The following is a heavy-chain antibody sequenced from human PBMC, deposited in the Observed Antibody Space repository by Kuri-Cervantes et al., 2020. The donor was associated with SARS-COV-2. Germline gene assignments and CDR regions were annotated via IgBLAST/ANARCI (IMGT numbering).Heavy chain of an antibody. CDR3: AKDKQGNHDY. D-gene: IGHD4-23*01. J-gene: IGHJ4*02. V-gene: IGHV3-74*01. Sequence: GESLKISCAASGFTLSSYSMNWVRQGPGKGLVRVSRINSDGSSTSYADSVKGRFTISRDNSKNTLYLQMNSLRAEDTAVYYCAKDKQGNHDYWGQGTLVTVSS. CDR2: INSDGSST. CDR1: GFTLSSYS.